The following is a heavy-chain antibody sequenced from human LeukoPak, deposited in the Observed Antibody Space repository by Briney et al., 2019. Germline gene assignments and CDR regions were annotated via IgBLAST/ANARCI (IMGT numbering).Heavy chain of an antibody. J-gene: IGHJ3*02. D-gene: IGHD6-19*01. CDR3: AGGDEVAGTFDAFDI. CDR2: ISSSGSTV. V-gene: IGHV3-11*01. CDR1: GFTFSDYY. Sequence: GGSLRLSCAASGFTFSDYYMSWIRQAPGKGLEWVSYISSSGSTVYYADSVKGRFTISRDNAKNSLYLQMNSLRAEDTAVYYCAGGDEVAGTFDAFDIWGQGTMVTVSS.